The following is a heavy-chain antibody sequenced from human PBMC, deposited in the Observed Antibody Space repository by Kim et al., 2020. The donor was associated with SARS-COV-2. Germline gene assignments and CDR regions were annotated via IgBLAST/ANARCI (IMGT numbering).Heavy chain of an antibody. J-gene: IGHJ4*02. Sequence: SETLSLTCTVSGGSISSGDYYWSWIRQPPGKGLEWIGYIYYSGSTYYNPSLKSRVTISVDTSKNQFSLKLSSVTAADTAVYYCARDGATMGFDYWGQGTLVTVSS. CDR3: ARDGATMGFDY. CDR2: IYYSGST. D-gene: IGHD5-12*01. CDR1: GGSISSGDYY. V-gene: IGHV4-30-4*01.